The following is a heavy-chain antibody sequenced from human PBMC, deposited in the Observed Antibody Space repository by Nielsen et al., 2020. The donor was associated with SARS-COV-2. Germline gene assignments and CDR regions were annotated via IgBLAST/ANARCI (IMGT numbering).Heavy chain of an antibody. CDR2: ISWNSGSI. CDR3: AKDPGGVMDV. D-gene: IGHD6-25*01. V-gene: IGHV3-9*01. J-gene: IGHJ6*02. CDR1: GFTFDDYA. Sequence: SLKISCAASGFTFDDYAMHWVRQAPGKGLEWVSGISWNSGSIGYADSVKDRFTISRDNAKNSLYLQMNSLRAEDTALYYCAKDPGGVMDVWGQGTTVTVSS.